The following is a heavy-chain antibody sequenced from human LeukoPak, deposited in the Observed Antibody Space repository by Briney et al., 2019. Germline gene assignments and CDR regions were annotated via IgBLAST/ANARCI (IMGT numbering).Heavy chain of an antibody. CDR2: ISSSSSTI. J-gene: IGHJ6*02. CDR3: ARCRSSGWFCGMDV. Sequence: PGGSLRLSCAASGFTFSSYSMNWVRQAPGKGLEWVSYISSSSSTIYYADSVKGRFTISRDNAKNSLYLQMNSLRAEDTAVYYCARCRSSGWFCGMDVWGQGTTVTVSS. CDR1: GFTFSSYS. V-gene: IGHV3-48*04. D-gene: IGHD6-19*01.